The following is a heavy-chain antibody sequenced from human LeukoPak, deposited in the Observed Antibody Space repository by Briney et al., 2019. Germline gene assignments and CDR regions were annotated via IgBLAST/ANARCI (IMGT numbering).Heavy chain of an antibody. CDR3: ARDSPLDGDPAYYYYYYGMDV. D-gene: IGHD4-17*01. CDR2: IKQDGSEK. Sequence: GGSLRLSCAASGFTFSSYWMSWVRQAPGKGLEWVANIKQDGSEKYYVDSVKGRFTISRDNAKNSLYLQMNSLRAEDTAVYYCARDSPLDGDPAYYYYYYGMDVWGRGTTVTVSS. CDR1: GFTFSSYW. V-gene: IGHV3-7*01. J-gene: IGHJ6*02.